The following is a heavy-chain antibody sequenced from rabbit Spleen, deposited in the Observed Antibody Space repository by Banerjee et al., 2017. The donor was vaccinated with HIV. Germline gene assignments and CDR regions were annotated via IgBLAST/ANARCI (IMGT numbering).Heavy chain of an antibody. V-gene: IGHV1S45*01. CDR2: INGGSGRA. J-gene: IGHJ4*01. CDR1: GFDFSSDA. Sequence: QEQLEESGGGLVQPEGSLTLTCKASGFDFSSDAMCWVRQAPGKGLEWIGCINGGSGRAYYGSWVISRFTISKASSTTVTLQMTSLTDADTATYFCARDNGAGYADYGYPYYFNLWGQGTLVTVS. D-gene: IGHD6-1*01. CDR3: ARDNGAGYADYGYPYYFNL.